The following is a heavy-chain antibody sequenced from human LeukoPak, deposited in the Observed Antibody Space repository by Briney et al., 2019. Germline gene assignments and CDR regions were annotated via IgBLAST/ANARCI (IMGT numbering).Heavy chain of an antibody. J-gene: IGHJ4*02. Sequence: PGGSLRLSCAASGFTFSDYYMSWIRQAPGKGLEWVSYISSSGSTIYYADSVEGRFTISRDNAKNSLYLQMNSLRAEDTAVYYCARARAVDIVATSFDYWGQGTLVTVSS. D-gene: IGHD5-12*01. CDR1: GFTFSDYY. CDR2: ISSSGSTI. CDR3: ARARAVDIVATSFDY. V-gene: IGHV3-11*04.